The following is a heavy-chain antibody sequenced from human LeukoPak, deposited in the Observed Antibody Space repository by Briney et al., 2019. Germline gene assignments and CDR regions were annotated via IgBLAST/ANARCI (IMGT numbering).Heavy chain of an antibody. CDR2: IKQDGSEK. V-gene: IGHV3-7*01. J-gene: IGHJ4*02. CDR1: GFTFSTYW. Sequence: GGSLRLSCAASGFTFSTYWMSWVRQAPGKGLKWVANIKQDGSEKFYVDSVKGRFTISRDNAKNSLYLQMNSLRAEDTAVYYCAKGRGLEYWGQGTLVTVSS. CDR3: AKGRGLEY. D-gene: IGHD3-10*01.